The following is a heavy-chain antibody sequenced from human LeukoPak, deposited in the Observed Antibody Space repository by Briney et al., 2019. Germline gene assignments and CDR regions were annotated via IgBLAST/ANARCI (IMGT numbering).Heavy chain of an antibody. D-gene: IGHD3-3*01. Sequence: SETLSLTCAVYGGSFSGYYWSWIRQPPGKGLVWIGEINHSGSTNYNPSLKSRVTISVDTSKNQFFLKLSSVTAADTAVYYCARGGGYDFWSGYYAQSDYYYYGMDVWGQGTTVTVSS. J-gene: IGHJ6*02. CDR1: GGSFSGYY. CDR2: INHSGST. CDR3: ARGGGYDFWSGYYAQSDYYYYGMDV. V-gene: IGHV4-34*01.